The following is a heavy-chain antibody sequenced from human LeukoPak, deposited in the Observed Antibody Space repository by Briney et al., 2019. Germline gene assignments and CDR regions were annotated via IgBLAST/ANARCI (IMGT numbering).Heavy chain of an antibody. D-gene: IGHD3-22*01. V-gene: IGHV4-59*12. J-gene: IGHJ4*02. Sequence: PSETLSLTCTVSGGSISTDYWSWIRQSPGKGLEWIGYMSYSGSTNYNPSLKSRVTISVDTSKNQFSLKLSSVTAADTAVYYCARGPHTGVNYYDSSGYYYWGQGTLVTVSS. CDR1: GGSISTDY. CDR2: MSYSGST. CDR3: ARGPHTGVNYYDSSGYYY.